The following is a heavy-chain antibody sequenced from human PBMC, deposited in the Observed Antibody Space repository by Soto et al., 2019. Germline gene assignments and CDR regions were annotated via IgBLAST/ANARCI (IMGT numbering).Heavy chain of an antibody. CDR2: IYYSGST. D-gene: IGHD6-19*01. Sequence: QLQLQESGPGLVKPSETLSLTCTVSGGSISSSSYYWGWIRQPPGKGLEWIGSIYYSGSTYYNPSLKSRVTISVDTSKNQFSLKLSSVTAADTAVYYCARLDSSGWYPPFWYFDYWGQGTLVTVSS. CDR1: GGSISSSSYY. J-gene: IGHJ4*02. CDR3: ARLDSSGWYPPFWYFDY. V-gene: IGHV4-39*01.